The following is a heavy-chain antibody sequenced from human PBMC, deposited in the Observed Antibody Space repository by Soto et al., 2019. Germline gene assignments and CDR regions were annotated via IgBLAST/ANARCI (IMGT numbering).Heavy chain of an antibody. J-gene: IGHJ4*02. Sequence: ASVKVSCKASGYTFGHFYITWVRQAPGQGLEWMGAISPHNRNTNYAEKFRGRVTMTTDTSTTTAYMELRSLRSDDTAVYYCARDEGGYDILTGDYRAHHFDQWGQGALVTVSS. CDR1: GYTFGHFY. CDR3: ARDEGGYDILTGDYRAHHFDQ. CDR2: ISPHNRNT. D-gene: IGHD3-9*01. V-gene: IGHV1-18*01.